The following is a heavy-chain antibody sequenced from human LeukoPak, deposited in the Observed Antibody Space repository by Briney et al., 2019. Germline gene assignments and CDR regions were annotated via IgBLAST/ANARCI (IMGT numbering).Heavy chain of an antibody. CDR1: GFTVTDNW. D-gene: IGHD3-3*01. CDR2: INTEGSST. J-gene: IGHJ4*02. Sequence: GGSLRLSCVVSGFTVTDNWMHWVRQAPGMGLAWVSGINTEGSSTTFANSVKGRFTISRDNSKNTLYLQMNSLRAEDTAVYYCAKGPYHEFWSGGDDWGQGTLVTVSS. CDR3: AKGPYHEFWSGGDD. V-gene: IGHV3-74*03.